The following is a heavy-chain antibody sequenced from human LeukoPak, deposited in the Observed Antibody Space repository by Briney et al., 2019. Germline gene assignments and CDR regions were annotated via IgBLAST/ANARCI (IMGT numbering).Heavy chain of an antibody. CDR3: ARREYYYDVFDI. D-gene: IGHD3-10*01. CDR1: GGSISSSSYY. V-gene: IGHV4-39*01. CDR2: IYYSGST. Sequence: SETLSLTCSVSGGSISSSSYYWGWIRQPPGKGLEWIGYIYYSGSTYYNPSLKSRVTVSVDTSKSQFSLRLSSVTAADTATYYCARREYYYDVFDIWGQGTMVTVSS. J-gene: IGHJ3*02.